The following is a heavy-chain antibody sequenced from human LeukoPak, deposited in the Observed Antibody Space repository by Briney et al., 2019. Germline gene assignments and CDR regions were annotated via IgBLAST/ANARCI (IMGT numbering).Heavy chain of an antibody. V-gene: IGHV3-23*01. CDR2: ISGSGGSK. CDR1: GFTFSNFA. J-gene: IGHJ4*02. Sequence: GGSLRLSRVASGFTFSNFAMTWVRQAPGKGLEWVSVISGSGGSKYYADSVKGRFTISRDHFKNTLYLQMNSLRAEDTAVYYCARDPAGYSSGWSGFGDYWGQGTLVTVSS. CDR3: ARDPAGYSSGWSGFGDY. D-gene: IGHD6-19*01.